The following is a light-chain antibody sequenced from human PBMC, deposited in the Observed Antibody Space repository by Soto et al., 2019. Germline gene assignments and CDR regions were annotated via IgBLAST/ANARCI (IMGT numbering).Light chain of an antibody. CDR2: DAS. J-gene: IGKJ4*01. CDR3: QQRSNWPTIT. Sequence: EIVWTQSPATLSLSPGERATLSCRASQSVSSYLAWYQQKPCQAPRLLIYDASNRATGIPARFSGSGSGTDFTLTISSLEPQDFAVYYCQQRSNWPTITFGGGTKVDIK. V-gene: IGKV3-11*01. CDR1: QSVSSY.